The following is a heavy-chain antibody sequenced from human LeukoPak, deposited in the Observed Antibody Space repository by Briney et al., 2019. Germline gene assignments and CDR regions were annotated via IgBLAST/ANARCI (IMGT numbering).Heavy chain of an antibody. V-gene: IGHV1-69*13. CDR3: ASALRDNSLYYFDY. CDR2: IIPIFGTA. Sequence: ASVKVSCKASGGTFSSYAISWVRQAPGQGLEWMGGIIPIFGTANYAQKFQGRVTITADESTSTAYMELSSLRSEDTAVYYCASALRDNSLYYFDYWGQGTLVTVSS. D-gene: IGHD2/OR15-2a*01. CDR1: GGTFSSYA. J-gene: IGHJ4*02.